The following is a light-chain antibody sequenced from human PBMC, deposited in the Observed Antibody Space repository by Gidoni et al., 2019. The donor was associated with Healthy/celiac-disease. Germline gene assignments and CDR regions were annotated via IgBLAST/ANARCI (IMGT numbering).Light chain of an antibody. Sequence: EIVLTQSPATLSLSPGERATLSCRASQSVSSYLAWYQQKPGQAPRLLIYDASNRATGIPARFSCSGSGTDFTLTISSLEPEDFAVYYCQQRSNWPPEITFGGGTKVEI. J-gene: IGKJ4*01. V-gene: IGKV3-11*01. CDR3: QQRSNWPPEIT. CDR2: DAS. CDR1: QSVSSY.